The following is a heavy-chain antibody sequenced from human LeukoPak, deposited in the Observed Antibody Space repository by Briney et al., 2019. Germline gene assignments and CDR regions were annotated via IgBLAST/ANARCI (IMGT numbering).Heavy chain of an antibody. CDR3: AKELKGSGYYLSAFDI. J-gene: IGHJ3*02. D-gene: IGHD3-3*01. V-gene: IGHV3-30*02. Sequence: GGSLRLSCAASGFTFSSYGMHWVRQAPGKGLEWVAFIRYDGSNKYYADSVKGRFTISRDNSKNTLYLQMNSLRAEDTAVYYCAKELKGSGYYLSAFDIWGQGTMVTVPS. CDR1: GFTFSSYG. CDR2: IRYDGSNK.